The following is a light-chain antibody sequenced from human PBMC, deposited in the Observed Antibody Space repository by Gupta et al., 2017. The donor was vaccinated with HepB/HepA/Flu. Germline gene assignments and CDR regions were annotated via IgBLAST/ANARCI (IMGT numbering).Light chain of an antibody. CDR3: MQARQTPWT. J-gene: IGKJ1*01. Sequence: VMTQSPLSLPVTPGEPASISCMSSQSLLHSNGYNYLKWYLQRPGQSPQLLIYLGSNRASGVPDRLRGGGSGTDFTRKSSRVEAEDVGVYYCMQARQTPWTFGQGTKVEIK. V-gene: IGKV2-28*01. CDR2: LGS. CDR1: QSLLHSNGYNY.